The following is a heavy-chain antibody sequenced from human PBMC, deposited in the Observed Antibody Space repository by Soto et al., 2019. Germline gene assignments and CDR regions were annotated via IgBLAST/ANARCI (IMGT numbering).Heavy chain of an antibody. CDR1: GGTFSSYA. D-gene: IGHD3-22*01. CDR2: IIPMFGTA. V-gene: IGHV1-69*12. J-gene: IGHJ4*02. Sequence: QVQLVQSGAEVKKPGSSVKVSCKTSGGTFSSYAISWVRQAPGHGREWMGGIIPMFGTATYAQKFQGRVTITADESTSTAYMELTSLRSEDTAVYYCARSRANYYDSRGYYYSSFHYWGQGTLVTVSS. CDR3: ARSRANYYDSRGYYYSSFHY.